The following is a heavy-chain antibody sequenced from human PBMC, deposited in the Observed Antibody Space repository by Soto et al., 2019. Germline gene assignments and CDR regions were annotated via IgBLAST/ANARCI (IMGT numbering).Heavy chain of an antibody. CDR1: GGSISSCY. V-gene: IGHV4-59*08. J-gene: IGHJ4*02. CDR2: IYNSGST. Sequence: PSETLSLTCTVSGGSISSCYWTWIRQPPGKGLEWIGFIYNSGSTHYNPSLRRRVTISVDTSKNQFSLKLRSVTAADTAVYYCASMGYHYGSGSYPLDYWGQGTLVTVS. D-gene: IGHD3-10*01. CDR3: ASMGYHYGSGSYPLDY.